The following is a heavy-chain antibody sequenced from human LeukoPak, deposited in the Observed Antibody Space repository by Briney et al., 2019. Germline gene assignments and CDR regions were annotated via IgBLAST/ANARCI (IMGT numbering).Heavy chain of an antibody. CDR2: ISSNGGST. CDR1: GVTFSSYA. D-gene: IGHD3-10*01. CDR3: VTRQNYYGSGSSFDY. Sequence: GGSLRLSCSASGVTFSSYAMHWVRQAPGKGLEYVSAISSNGGSTYYADSVKGRFTISRDNSKNTLYLQMSSLRAEDTAVYYCVTRQNYYGSGSSFDYWGQGTLVTVSS. V-gene: IGHV3-64D*06. J-gene: IGHJ4*02.